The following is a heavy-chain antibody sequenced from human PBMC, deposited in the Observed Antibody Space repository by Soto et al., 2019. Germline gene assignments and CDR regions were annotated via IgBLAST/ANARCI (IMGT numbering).Heavy chain of an antibody. D-gene: IGHD2-2*01. V-gene: IGHV3-23*01. CDR2: ISGSGGST. J-gene: IGHJ6*03. CDR3: AKDRDIVVVPAPYYMDV. Sequence: GGSLRLSCAASGFTFSSYAMSWVRQAPGKGLEWVSAISGSGGSTYYADSVKGRFTISRDNSKNTLYLQMNSLRAEDTAVYYCAKDRDIVVVPAPYYMDVWGKGTTVTVSS. CDR1: GFTFSSYA.